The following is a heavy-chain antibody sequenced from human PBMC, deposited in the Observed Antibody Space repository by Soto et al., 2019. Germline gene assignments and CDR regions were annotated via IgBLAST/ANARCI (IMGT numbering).Heavy chain of an antibody. CDR2: MNPNSGNT. V-gene: IGHV1-8*01. CDR3: ARSYGDSPVNGMDV. Sequence: ASVKVSCKASGYTFASYDINWVRQATGQGLEWMGWMNPNSGNTGYAQKFQGRVTMTRNTSISTAYMELSSLRSEDTAVYYCARSYGDSPVNGMDVWGQGTTVTVSS. J-gene: IGHJ6*02. CDR1: GYTFASYD. D-gene: IGHD4-17*01.